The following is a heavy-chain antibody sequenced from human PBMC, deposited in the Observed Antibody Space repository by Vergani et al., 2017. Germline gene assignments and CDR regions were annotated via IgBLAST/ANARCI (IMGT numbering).Heavy chain of an antibody. J-gene: IGHJ4*02. D-gene: IGHD3-22*01. CDR2: IIPIFGTA. CDR3: AGDPTPSSGHTHFDY. CDR1: GGTFSSYA. V-gene: IGHV1-69*18. Sequence: QVQLVQSGAEVKKPGSSVKVSCKASGGTFSSYAISWVRQAPGQGLEWMGRIIPIFGTANYAQKFQGRVTITADESTSTAYLELSSLRSEDTAVYYCAGDPTPSSGHTHFDYWGQGTLVTVSS.